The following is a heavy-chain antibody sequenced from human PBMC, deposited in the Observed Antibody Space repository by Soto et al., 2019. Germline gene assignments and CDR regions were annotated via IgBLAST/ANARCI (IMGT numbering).Heavy chain of an antibody. D-gene: IGHD4-17*01. CDR1: GFTFRSDG. J-gene: IGHJ5*02. CDR3: ERDRRPVTHDNWLDP. CDR2: IKQDGRNK. Sequence: PGGSLILSGASSGFTFRSDGITLVRRAPGKGLEWVANIKQDGRNKYHVDSVKGPSTLSRDNSKNTLYLQMNSLSAADRAVYYCERDRRPVTHDNWLDPWGQGTLVTVSS. V-gene: IGHV3-7*01.